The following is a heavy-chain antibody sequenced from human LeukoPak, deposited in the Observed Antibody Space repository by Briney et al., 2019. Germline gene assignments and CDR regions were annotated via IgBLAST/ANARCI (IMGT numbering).Heavy chain of an antibody. J-gene: IGHJ5*02. D-gene: IGHD6-6*01. CDR3: ARGSIAARNNWFDP. CDR1: GGSISSYY. V-gene: IGHV4-59*01. CDR2: IYYSGST. Sequence: SETLSLTCSVSGGSISSYYWSWIRQPPGKGLEWIGYIYYSGSTNYNPSLKSRVTISVDTSKNQFSLKLSSVTAADTAVYYCARGSIAARNNWFDPWGQGTLVTVSS.